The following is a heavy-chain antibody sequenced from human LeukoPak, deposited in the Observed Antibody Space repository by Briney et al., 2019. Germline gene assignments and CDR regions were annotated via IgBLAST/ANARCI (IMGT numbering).Heavy chain of an antibody. CDR3: ARVGFGVHSNWFDP. V-gene: IGHV1-69*05. D-gene: IGHD3-10*01. Sequence: SVKVSCKDSGGTFSSYAISWVRQAPGQGLEWMGGIIPIFGTANYAQKFQGRVTITTDESTSTAYMELSSLRSEDTAVYYCARVGFGVHSNWFDPWGQGILVTVSS. J-gene: IGHJ5*02. CDR2: IIPIFGTA. CDR1: GGTFSSYA.